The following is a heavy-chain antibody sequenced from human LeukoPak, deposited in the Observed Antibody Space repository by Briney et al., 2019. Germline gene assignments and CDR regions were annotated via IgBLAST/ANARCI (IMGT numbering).Heavy chain of an antibody. J-gene: IGHJ6*03. V-gene: IGHV4-61*01. D-gene: IGHD1-26*01. CDR2: IYYSGST. CDR1: GGSISSSSYY. CDR3: ARELRNSRPWGSNDYYYYYMDV. Sequence: SETLSLTCTVSGGSISSSSYYWSWIRQPPGKGLEWIGYIYYSGSTNYNPSLKSRVTISVDTSKNQFSLKLSSVTAADTAVYYCARELRNSRPWGSNDYYYYYMDVWGKGTTVTVSS.